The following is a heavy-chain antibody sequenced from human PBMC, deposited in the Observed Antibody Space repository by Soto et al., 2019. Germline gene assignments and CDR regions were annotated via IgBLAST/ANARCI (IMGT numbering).Heavy chain of an antibody. V-gene: IGHV3-33*01. J-gene: IGHJ6*02. CDR1: GFTFSSSG. CDR3: ARAAYCTSGGQCPFHYGVDV. CDR2: IWYDGSKN. Sequence: QVQLVESGGGVVQPGTSLRLSCAASGFTFSSSGMHWVRQASGKGLEWVAVIWYDGSKNHYADSVKGRFSISRDNSRNTLYLQMNSLRAEDTAVYYCARAAYCTSGGQCPFHYGVDVWGQGTTVTVSS. D-gene: IGHD2-21*01.